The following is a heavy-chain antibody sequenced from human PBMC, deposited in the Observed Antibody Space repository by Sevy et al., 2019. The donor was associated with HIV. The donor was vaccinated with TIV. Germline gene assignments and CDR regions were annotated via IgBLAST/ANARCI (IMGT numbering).Heavy chain of an antibody. CDR3: ATSTFFGVVTFFDY. Sequence: ASVKVSCKVSGYTLTELSMHWVRQAPGKGLEWMGGFDPEDGETIYAQTFQGRVTMTEDTSTDTAYMELSSLRSEDTAVYYCATSTFFGVVTFFDYWGQGTLVTVSS. V-gene: IGHV1-24*01. D-gene: IGHD3-3*01. J-gene: IGHJ4*02. CDR1: GYTLTELS. CDR2: FDPEDGET.